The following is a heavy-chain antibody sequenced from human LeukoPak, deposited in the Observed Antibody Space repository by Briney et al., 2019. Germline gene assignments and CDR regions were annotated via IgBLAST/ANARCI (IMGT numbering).Heavy chain of an antibody. J-gene: IGHJ4*02. CDR1: GGSISSGDYY. CDR2: IYYSGST. V-gene: IGHV4-30-4*08. Sequence: PSETLSLTCTVSGGSISSGDYYWSWIRQPPGKGLEWIGYIYYSGSTYYNPSLKSRVTISVDTSKNQFSLKLSSVTAADTAVYYCARGFIAYDFWSGISWGQGTLVTVSS. D-gene: IGHD3-3*01. CDR3: ARGFIAYDFWSGIS.